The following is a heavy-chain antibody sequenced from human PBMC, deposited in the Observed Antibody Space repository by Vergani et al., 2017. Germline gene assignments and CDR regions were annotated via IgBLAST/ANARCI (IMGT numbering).Heavy chain of an antibody. CDR1: GFTFSSYA. CDR2: ISGSGGST. CDR3: ARGAGPKWPIDY. J-gene: IGHJ4*02. Sequence: EVQLLESGGGLVQPGGSLRLSCAASGFTFSSYAMSWVRQAPGKGLEWVSAISGSGGSTYYADSVKGRVTISRDNAKNSLYLQMNSLRAEDTAVYYCARGAGPKWPIDYWGQGTLVTVSS. V-gene: IGHV3-23*01. D-gene: IGHD5-12*01.